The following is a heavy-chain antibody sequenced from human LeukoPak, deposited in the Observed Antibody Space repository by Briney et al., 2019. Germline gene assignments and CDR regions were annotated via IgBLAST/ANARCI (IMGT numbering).Heavy chain of an antibody. J-gene: IGHJ6*03. V-gene: IGHV1-8*01. CDR3: ARASRGKYSSSSVIGYYYYMDV. CDR1: GYTFTSYD. Sequence: GSVKVSCKASGYTFTSYDINWVRQATGQGLKWMGWMNPNSGNTGYAQKFQGRVTMTRNTSISTAYMELSSLRSEDTAVYYCARASRGKYSSSSVIGYYYYMDVWGKGTTVTVSS. D-gene: IGHD6-6*01. CDR2: MNPNSGNT.